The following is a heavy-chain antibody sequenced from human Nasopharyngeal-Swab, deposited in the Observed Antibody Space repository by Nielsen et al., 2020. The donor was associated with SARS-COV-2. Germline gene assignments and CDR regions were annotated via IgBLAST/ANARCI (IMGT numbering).Heavy chain of an antibody. Sequence: GGSLRLSCETSGFTFDDYTMYWVRQRPGEGLEWVSGINWNSGSKGYADSVKGRFTVSRDNAKNSLYLLMNTLRSEDTALYYCARGTADYSNPSFDYWGQGTLVTVPS. CDR3: ARGTADYSNPSFDY. CDR1: GFTFDDYT. CDR2: INWNSGSK. J-gene: IGHJ4*02. D-gene: IGHD4-11*01. V-gene: IGHV3-9*01.